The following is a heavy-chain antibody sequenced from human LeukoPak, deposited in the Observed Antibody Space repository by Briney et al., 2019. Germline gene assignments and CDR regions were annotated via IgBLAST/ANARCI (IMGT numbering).Heavy chain of an antibody. CDR1: GYTFTSYG. D-gene: IGHD6-13*01. V-gene: IGHV1-18*01. CDR3: ARLQQLVPDYYFDY. J-gene: IGHJ4*02. CDR2: ISAYNGNT. Sequence: ASVKVSCKASGYTFTSYGISWVRQAPGQGLEWMGWISAYNGNTNYAQKLQGRVTMTTDTSTSTAYMELRSLRSDDTAVYCCARLQQLVPDYYFDYWGQGTLVTVSS.